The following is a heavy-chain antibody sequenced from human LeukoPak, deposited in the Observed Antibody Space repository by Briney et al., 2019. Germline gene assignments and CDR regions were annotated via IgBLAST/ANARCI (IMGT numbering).Heavy chain of an antibody. CDR3: AKSKSSMARVDY. CDR1: GFTFNSYA. Sequence: GGSLRLSCAASGFTFNSYAMTWVRQAPGKGLEWVSVISGSGGGTYCADSVKGRFTISRDNSKNTLSLQMNSLRAEDTAVYYCAKSKSSMARVDYWGQGTLVTVSS. CDR2: ISGSGGGT. D-gene: IGHD2/OR15-2a*01. J-gene: IGHJ4*02. V-gene: IGHV3-23*01.